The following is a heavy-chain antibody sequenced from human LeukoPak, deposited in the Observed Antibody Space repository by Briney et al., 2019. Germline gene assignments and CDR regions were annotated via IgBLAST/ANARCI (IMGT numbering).Heavy chain of an antibody. CDR2: IIPIFGTA. V-gene: IGHV1-69*13. CDR1: GGTFSSYA. J-gene: IGHJ6*03. D-gene: IGHD5-18*01. CDR3: ARVAPGYRYGFPGYYYYYMDV. Sequence: SVKVSCKASGGTFSSYAISWVRQAPGQGLEWMGGIIPIFGTANYAQKFQGRVTITADESTSTAYMELSSLRSEDTAVYYCARVAPGYRYGFPGYYYYYMDVWGKGTTVTVSS.